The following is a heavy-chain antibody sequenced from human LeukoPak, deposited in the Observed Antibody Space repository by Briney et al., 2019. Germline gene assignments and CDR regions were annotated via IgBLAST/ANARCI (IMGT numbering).Heavy chain of an antibody. D-gene: IGHD3-22*01. CDR2: ISSSGSTI. Sequence: PGGSLRLSCAASGFTFTNYPMSWVRQTPGKGLEWVSYISSSGSTIYYADSVKGRFTISRDNAKNSLYLQMNSLRAEDTAVYYCAREGYYYDSSGYPDIWGQGTMVTVSS. V-gene: IGHV3-11*01. CDR3: AREGYYYDSSGYPDI. CDR1: GFTFTNYP. J-gene: IGHJ3*02.